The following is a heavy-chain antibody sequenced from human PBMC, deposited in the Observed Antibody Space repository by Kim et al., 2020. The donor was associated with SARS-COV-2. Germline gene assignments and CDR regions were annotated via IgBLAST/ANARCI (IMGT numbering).Heavy chain of an antibody. Sequence: GGSLRLSCAASGFTVSSNYMSWVRQAPGKGLEWVSVIYSGGSTYYADSVKGRFTISRDNSKNTLYLQMNSLRAEDTAVYYCAREFRAGTRGSETDYWGQGTLVTVSS. CDR1: GFTVSSNY. D-gene: IGHD6-13*01. V-gene: IGHV3-53*01. CDR3: AREFRAGTRGSETDY. CDR2: IYSGGST. J-gene: IGHJ4*02.